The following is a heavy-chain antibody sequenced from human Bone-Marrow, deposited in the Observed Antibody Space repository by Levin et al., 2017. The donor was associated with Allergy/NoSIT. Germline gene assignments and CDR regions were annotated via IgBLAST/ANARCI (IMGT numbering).Heavy chain of an antibody. D-gene: IGHD3-22*01. CDR2: ISWNSGTT. CDR3: AKAHYYPYYIEY. Sequence: GGSLRLSCTGSGFTFGDYAMHWVRQAPGKGLEWVSSISWNSGTTDYVDSVKGRFTISRDNVKNSLFLQMNSLSVEDTAFYYCAKAHYYPYYIEYWGQGTLVAVSS. J-gene: IGHJ4*02. V-gene: IGHV3-9*01. CDR1: GFTFGDYA.